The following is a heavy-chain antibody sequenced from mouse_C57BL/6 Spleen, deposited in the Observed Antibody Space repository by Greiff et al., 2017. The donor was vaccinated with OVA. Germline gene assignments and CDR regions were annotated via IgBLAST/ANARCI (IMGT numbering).Heavy chain of an antibody. V-gene: IGHV1-81*01. CDR3: ARSITTVVATNWYFDV. D-gene: IGHD1-1*01. CDR1: GYTFTSYG. Sequence: VQLQHSGAELARPGASVKLSCKASGYTFTSYGISWVKQRTGQGLEWIGETYPRSGNTYYNEKFKGKATLTADKSSSTAYMELRSLTSEDSAVYFCARSITTVVATNWYFDVWGTGTTVTVSS. CDR2: TYPRSGNT. J-gene: IGHJ1*03.